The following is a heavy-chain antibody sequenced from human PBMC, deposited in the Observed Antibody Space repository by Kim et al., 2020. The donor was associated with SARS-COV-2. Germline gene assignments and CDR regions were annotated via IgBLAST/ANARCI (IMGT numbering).Heavy chain of an antibody. J-gene: IGHJ4*02. CDR3: ARDAVERYYDSSGYAFGHKPTFDY. Sequence: ASVKVSCKASGYTFTSYYMHWVRQAPGQGLEWMGIINPSGGSTSYAQKFQGRVTMTRDTSTSTVYMELSSLRSEDTAVYYCARDAVERYYDSSGYAFGHKPTFDYWGQGTLVTVSS. CDR2: INPSGGST. D-gene: IGHD3-22*01. CDR1: GYTFTSYY. V-gene: IGHV1-46*01.